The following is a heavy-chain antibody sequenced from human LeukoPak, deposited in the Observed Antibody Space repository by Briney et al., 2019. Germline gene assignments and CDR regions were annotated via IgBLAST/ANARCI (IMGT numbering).Heavy chain of an antibody. Sequence: SETLSLTCTGSGGSISSYYWSWIRQPPGKGMEWIGYIYYSGSTNYNPSLKSRVTISVDTSKNQFSLKLSSVTAADTAVYYCARDRSWFDPWGQGTLVTVSS. J-gene: IGHJ5*02. CDR1: GGSISSYY. CDR3: ARDRSWFDP. V-gene: IGHV4-59*01. CDR2: IYYSGST.